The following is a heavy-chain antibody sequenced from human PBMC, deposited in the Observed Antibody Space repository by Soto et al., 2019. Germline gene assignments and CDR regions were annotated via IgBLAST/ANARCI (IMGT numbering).Heavy chain of an antibody. V-gene: IGHV1-2*02. J-gene: IGHJ6*01. CDR2: INPNSGGT. CDR1: GYTFSGYY. Sequence: QAQLVQSGAEVKKPGASVKVSCKASGYTFSGYYIHWLRQAPGQGLEWMGWINPNSGGTNYAQKFQGRVTVTRDTPTSTAYMELSRLTSDDTAVYYCARSLTEGYCTITGCYTRPLYGMDVW. CDR3: ARSLTEGYCTITGCYTRPLYGMDV. D-gene: IGHD2-2*02.